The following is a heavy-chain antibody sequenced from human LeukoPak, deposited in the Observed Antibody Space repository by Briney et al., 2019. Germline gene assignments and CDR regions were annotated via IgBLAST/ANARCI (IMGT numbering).Heavy chain of an antibody. V-gene: IGHV4-4*02. CDR3: SRESGAFCPFGY. CDR2: VSLTGET. D-gene: IGHD1-26*01. CDR1: GFTFNKYG. J-gene: IGHJ4*02. Sequence: PGGSLRLSCAASGFTFNKYGMHWVRQPPGQGLEWIGEVSLTGETNYNPSLNGRVTMSLDGSRNQLSLTLTSVTAADTAIYYCSRESGAFCPFGYWGQGTLVIVPP.